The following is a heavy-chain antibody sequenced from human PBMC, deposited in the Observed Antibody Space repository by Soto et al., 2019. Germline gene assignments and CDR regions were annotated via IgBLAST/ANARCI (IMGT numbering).Heavy chain of an antibody. Sequence: AASVKVSCKASGYTFTGYYMHWVRQAPGQGLEWMGWINPNSGGTNYAQKFQGRVTMTRDTSISTAYMELSRLRSDDTAVYYCARDSSSSGGRVWFDTWGQGTLVTVSS. D-gene: IGHD6-6*01. CDR3: ARDSSSSGGRVWFDT. CDR1: GYTFTGYY. V-gene: IGHV1-2*02. CDR2: INPNSGGT. J-gene: IGHJ5*02.